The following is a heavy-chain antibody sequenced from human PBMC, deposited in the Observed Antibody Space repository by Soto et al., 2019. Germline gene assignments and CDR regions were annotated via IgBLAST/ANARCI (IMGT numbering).Heavy chain of an antibody. Sequence: QVQLVQSGAEVKKPGSSVKVSCKASGGTFSSYAISWVRQAPGQGLEWMGGIIPIFGTANYAQKFQSRVTITADESTSTAYMELSSLRSEDTAVYYCARGRSIAAAGTGYYYGMDVWGQGTTVTVSS. D-gene: IGHD6-13*01. V-gene: IGHV1-69*01. CDR3: ARGRSIAAAGTGYYYGMDV. J-gene: IGHJ6*02. CDR1: GGTFSSYA. CDR2: IIPIFGTA.